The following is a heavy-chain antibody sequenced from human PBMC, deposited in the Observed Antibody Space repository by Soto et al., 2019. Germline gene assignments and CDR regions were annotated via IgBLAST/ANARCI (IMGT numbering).Heavy chain of an antibody. V-gene: IGHV3-30*18. CDR1: GFTFSSYG. J-gene: IGHJ4*02. CDR2: ISYDGSNK. Sequence: PGGSLRLSCAASGFTFSSYGMHWVRQAPGKGLEWVAVISYDGSNKYYADSVKGRFTISRDNSKNTLYLQMNSLRAEDTAVYYFAKDTLVGARSSICLFAYWGQGTLVTVSS. CDR3: AKDTLVGARSSICLFAY. D-gene: IGHD1-26*01.